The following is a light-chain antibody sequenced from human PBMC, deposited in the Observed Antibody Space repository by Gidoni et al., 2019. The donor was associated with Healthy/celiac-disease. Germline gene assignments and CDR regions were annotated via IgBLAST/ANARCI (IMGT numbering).Light chain of an antibody. CDR3: QQSYSTPLYT. CDR1: QSLSSY. J-gene: IGKJ2*01. Sequence: DIQMTPSPSSLSASLGDRVTITCWASQSLSSYLNWYQQKPGKAPKLLIYAASSLQSGGPSRFSGSGAGTDFTLTISSMQPEDFATEYCQQSYSTPLYTFGQGTKLEIK. V-gene: IGKV1-39*01. CDR2: AAS.